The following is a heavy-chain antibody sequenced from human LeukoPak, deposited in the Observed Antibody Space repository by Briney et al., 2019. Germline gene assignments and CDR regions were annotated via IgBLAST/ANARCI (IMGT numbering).Heavy chain of an antibody. CDR1: GFTFNSYA. J-gene: IGHJ6*04. CDR2: ISGSGDRT. V-gene: IGHV3-23*01. CDR3: AELGITMIGGV. Sequence: PGGSLRLSCAASGFTFNSYAMSWVRQAPGKGLEWVSAISGSGDRTFYADSVKGRLTISRDNAKNSLYLQMNSLRAEDTAVYYCAELGITMIGGVWGKGTTVTISS. D-gene: IGHD3-10*02.